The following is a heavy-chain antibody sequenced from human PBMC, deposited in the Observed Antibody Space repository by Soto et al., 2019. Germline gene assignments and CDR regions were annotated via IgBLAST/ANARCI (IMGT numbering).Heavy chain of an antibody. D-gene: IGHD5-12*01. CDR2: ISAYNGNT. V-gene: IGHV1-18*01. CDR1: GYTFSSYG. J-gene: IGHJ5*02. CDR3: ARDPLIGGYDSA. Sequence: GASVKVSCQASGYTFSSYGISWGGQAPGQGLEWMGWISAYNGNTNYAPKLQGRVTMTTDTSTSTAYMELRSLRSDDTAVYYCARDPLIGGYDSAWGQGTLVTVS.